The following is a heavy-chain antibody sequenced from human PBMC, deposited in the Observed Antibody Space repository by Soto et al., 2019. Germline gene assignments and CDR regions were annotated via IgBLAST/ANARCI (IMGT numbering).Heavy chain of an antibody. J-gene: IGHJ6*02. CDR3: ARQWTYYYDSSGLGYYGMDV. CDR2: IDPSDSYT. CDR1: GYSFTSYW. V-gene: IGHV5-10-1*01. D-gene: IGHD3-22*01. Sequence: GESLKISCKGSGYSFTSYWISWVRQMPGKGLEWMGRIDPSDSYTNYSPSFQGHVTISADKSISTAYLQWSSLRASDTAMYYCARQWTYYYDSSGLGYYGMDVWGQGTTVTVSS.